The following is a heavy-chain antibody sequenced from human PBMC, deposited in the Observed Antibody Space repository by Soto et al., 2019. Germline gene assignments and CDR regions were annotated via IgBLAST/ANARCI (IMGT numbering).Heavy chain of an antibody. J-gene: IGHJ5*02. D-gene: IGHD3-10*01. V-gene: IGHV4-34*01. CDR3: ARGRGWFGSNWFDP. CDR1: GGSFSGYY. CDR2: INHSGST. Sequence: SETLSLTCAVYGGSFSGYYWSWIRQPPGKGLEWIGEINHSGSTNYNPSLKGRVTISVDTSKNQFSLKLSSVTAADTAVYYCARGRGWFGSNWFDPWGQGTLVTVSS.